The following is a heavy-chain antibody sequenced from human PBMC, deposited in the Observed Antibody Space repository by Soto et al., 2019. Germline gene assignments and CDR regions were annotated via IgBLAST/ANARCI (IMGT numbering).Heavy chain of an antibody. J-gene: IGHJ6*02. D-gene: IGHD4-17*01. CDR1: GYTFTNYW. V-gene: IGHV5-51*01. CDR3: ARYPTLTDYFFHGMDV. Sequence: GESLKISCKGSGYTFTNYWIVWVRQIPGKGLEWMGIIYPGDSDTRYSPSFQGQVTISADRSISTAYLQWSSLKASDTGMYYCARYPTLTDYFFHGMDVWGQGTTVPVPS. CDR2: IYPGDSDT.